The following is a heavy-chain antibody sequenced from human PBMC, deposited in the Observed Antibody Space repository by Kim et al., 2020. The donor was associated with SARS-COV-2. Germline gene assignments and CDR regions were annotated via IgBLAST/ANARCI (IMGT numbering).Heavy chain of an antibody. V-gene: IGHV1-18*04. J-gene: IGHJ6*01. Sequence: ASVPFSFPSSFSPFPLFSCTWLLQALGQGLEWMGWISAYAGHTNYAQKLQGRVTMTTDTSTRTVYMELRSLRSDDTAVYYCASPFLGERQLVGPYGMDVW. CDR2: ISAYAGHT. D-gene: IGHD6-13*01. CDR1: FSPFPLFS. CDR3: ASPFLGERQLVGPYGMDV.